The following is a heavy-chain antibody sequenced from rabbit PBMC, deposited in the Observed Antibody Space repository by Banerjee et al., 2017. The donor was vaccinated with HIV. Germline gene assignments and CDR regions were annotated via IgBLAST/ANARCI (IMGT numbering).Heavy chain of an antibody. J-gene: IGHJ4*01. CDR2: IYTGSSGST. V-gene: IGHV1S45*01. CDR3: ARDLAGVIGWNFNL. D-gene: IGHD4-1*01. Sequence: QEQLEESGGDLVKPEGSLTLTCTASGFSFSSNYYMHWVRQAPGKGLEWIACIYTGSSGSTWYASWAKGRFTISKTSSTTVTLQMTSLTAADTATYFCARDLAGVIGWNFNLWGQGTLVTVS. CDR1: GFSFSSNYY.